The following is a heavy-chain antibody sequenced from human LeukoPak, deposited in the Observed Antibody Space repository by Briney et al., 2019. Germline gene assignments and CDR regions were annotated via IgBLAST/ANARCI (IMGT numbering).Heavy chain of an antibody. D-gene: IGHD3-3*01. V-gene: IGHV3-23*01. Sequence: ETLSLTCSVSGASISSHYWSWIRQAPGKGLEWVSAISGSGGSTYYADSVKGRFTISRDNSKNTLYLQMNNLRAEDTAVYYCAKDRYDFWTSRFDPWGQGTLVTVSS. CDR3: AKDRYDFWTSRFDP. CDR1: GASISSHY. J-gene: IGHJ5*02. CDR2: ISGSGGST.